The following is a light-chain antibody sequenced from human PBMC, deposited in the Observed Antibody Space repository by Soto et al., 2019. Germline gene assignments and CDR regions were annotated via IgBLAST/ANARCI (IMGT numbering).Light chain of an antibody. CDR2: DVS. CDR1: SSEVGNYNY. CDR3: TSYIATSTSYV. Sequence: SVLTQPASVSGAPGQSITLSFTGTSSEVGNYNYVSWYQQHPGKAPKLMIYDVSNRPSGVSNRSSGSKSGNTASLTISGLQAEDEADYYCTSYIATSTSYVFGTGTKVTVL. V-gene: IGLV2-14*01. J-gene: IGLJ1*01.